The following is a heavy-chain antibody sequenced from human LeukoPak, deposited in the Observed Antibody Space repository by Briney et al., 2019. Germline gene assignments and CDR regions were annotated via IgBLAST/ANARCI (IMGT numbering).Heavy chain of an antibody. D-gene: IGHD5-18*01. CDR3: ASGGRGGYSYGQS. Sequence: SVKVSCKASGGTFSSYAISWVRQAPGQGLEWKGGIIPIFGTANYAQKFQGRVTITADESTSTAYMELSSLRSEDTAVCYCASGGRGGYSYGQSWGQGTLVTVSS. CDR2: IIPIFGTA. V-gene: IGHV1-69*13. J-gene: IGHJ5*02. CDR1: GGTFSSYA.